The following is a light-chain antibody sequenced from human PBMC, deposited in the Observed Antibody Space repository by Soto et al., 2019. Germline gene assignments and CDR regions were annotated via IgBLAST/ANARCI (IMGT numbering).Light chain of an antibody. J-gene: IGKJ2*01. V-gene: IGKV3-20*01. CDR2: GAS. CDR3: QQCGSSPRT. CDR1: QSVNSNF. Sequence: ENVLTQSPGTLSLSPGERATLSCRASQSVNSNFLAWYQQKPGQTPRLLIHGASSRATGIPDRFSGSGSGTDFTLTINRLEPEDLAVYFCQQCGSSPRTFGQGTKLEIK.